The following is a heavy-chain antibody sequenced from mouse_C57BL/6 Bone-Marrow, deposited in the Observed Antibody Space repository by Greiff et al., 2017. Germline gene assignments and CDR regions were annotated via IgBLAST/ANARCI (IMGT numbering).Heavy chain of an antibody. CDR2: FYPGSGSI. J-gene: IGHJ3*01. Sequence: QVQLKESGAELVKPGASVKLSCTASGYTFTEYTIHWVKQRPGQGLEWIGWFYPGSGSIKYNEKFKDKATLTADKSSSTAYMELSSLTPADSAVFFCAKHGAEWWFAYWGQGTLVTVSA. CDR3: AKHGAEWWFAY. V-gene: IGHV1-62-2*01. CDR1: GYTFTEYT. D-gene: IGHD1-3*01.